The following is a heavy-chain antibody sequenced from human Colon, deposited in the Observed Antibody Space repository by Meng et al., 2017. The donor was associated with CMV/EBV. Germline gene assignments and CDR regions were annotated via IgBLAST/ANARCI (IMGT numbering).Heavy chain of an antibody. J-gene: IGHJ3*01. CDR3: AGEGVLITVDAFDL. D-gene: IGHD3-3*01. V-gene: IGHV3-74*01. CDR1: GFSFSGHW. CDR2: ISSDGGTT. Sequence: GESLKISCAASGFSFSGHWMHWVRQVPGKGLVWVSRISSDGGTTSYADSVKGRFSISRDNAKNTLFLQMNSLRAEDTATYYCAGEGVLITVDAFDLWGQGTMVTVSS.